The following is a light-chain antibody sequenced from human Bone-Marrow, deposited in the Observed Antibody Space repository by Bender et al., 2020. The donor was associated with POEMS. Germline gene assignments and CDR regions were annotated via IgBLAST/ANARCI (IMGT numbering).Light chain of an antibody. J-gene: IGLJ3*02. V-gene: IGLV2-14*02. CDR3: SSYTRSDTWV. Sequence: QSALTQPASVSGSPGQSITISCTGTSSDVGNYNVVSWYQQHPGKAPKLMIYEGSKRPSGVSIRFSGSKSGNTASLTISGLQAEDEANYYCSSYTRSDTWVFGGGTKLTVL. CDR1: SSDVGNYNV. CDR2: EGS.